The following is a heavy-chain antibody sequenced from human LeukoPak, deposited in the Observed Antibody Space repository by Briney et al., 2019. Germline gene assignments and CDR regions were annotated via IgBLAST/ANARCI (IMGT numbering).Heavy chain of an antibody. Sequence: PGGSLRLSCAASGFTFSNYWMYWVRQAPGKGLVWVSLIDSDGGSIIHADAVEGRFTIFRDNAKNMVYLHMNSLRAEDTAVYYCARAGVAGGFDIWGQGTMVTVSS. D-gene: IGHD2-15*01. CDR2: IDSDGGSI. CDR1: GFTFSNYW. V-gene: IGHV3-74*01. CDR3: ARAGVAGGFDI. J-gene: IGHJ3*02.